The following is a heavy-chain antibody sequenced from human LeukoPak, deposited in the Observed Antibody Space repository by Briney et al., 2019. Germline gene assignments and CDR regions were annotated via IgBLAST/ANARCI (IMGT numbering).Heavy chain of an antibody. CDR2: VTSSGAST. CDR1: GFTFNNYA. Sequence: GGSLRLSCAASGFTFNNYAMNWVRRAPGKRLEWVAVVTSSGASTYYADSVKGRFTVSRDNSKNTVYLQMNGLRAEDTGVYYCARDRQLWLGQKYFFDYWGQGALVTVSS. V-gene: IGHV3-23*01. D-gene: IGHD3-10*01. J-gene: IGHJ4*02. CDR3: ARDRQLWLGQKYFFDY.